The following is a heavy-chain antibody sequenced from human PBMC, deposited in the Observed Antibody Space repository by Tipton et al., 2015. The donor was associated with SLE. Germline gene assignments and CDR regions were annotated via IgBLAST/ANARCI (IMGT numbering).Heavy chain of an antibody. Sequence: SLRLSCAASGFTFSSYGMHWVRQAPGKGLEWVAFIRYDGSNKYYADSVKGRFTISRDNSKNTLYLQMNSLRAEDTALYHCARALVVGGARIFDYWGQGTLVTVSS. V-gene: IGHV3-30*02. D-gene: IGHD3-16*01. J-gene: IGHJ4*02. CDR2: IRYDGSNK. CDR3: ARALVVGGARIFDY. CDR1: GFTFSSYG.